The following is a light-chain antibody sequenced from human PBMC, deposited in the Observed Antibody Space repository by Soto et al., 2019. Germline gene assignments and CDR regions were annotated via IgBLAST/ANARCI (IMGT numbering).Light chain of an antibody. CDR2: DVS. CDR1: SSDVGAYNY. V-gene: IGLV2-14*03. CDR3: TSYTGTSTYV. Sequence: QSVLTQPASVSGSPGQSITISCTGTSSDVGAYNYVSWYQPHPGKAPKLMIYDVSNRPSGVSNRFSGSKSGNTASLTISGLQAEDEADYHCTSYTGTSTYVFGTGTKVTVL. J-gene: IGLJ1*01.